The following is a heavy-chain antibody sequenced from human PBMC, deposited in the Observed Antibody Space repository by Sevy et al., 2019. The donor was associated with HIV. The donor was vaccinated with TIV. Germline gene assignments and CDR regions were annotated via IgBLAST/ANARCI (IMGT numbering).Heavy chain of an antibody. CDR1: GFTFSSYA. J-gene: IGHJ4*02. D-gene: IGHD6-19*01. CDR3: AKDKESAVAGTGFDY. Sequence: GGSLRLSCAASGFTFSSYAMSWVRQAPGKGLEGVSAISGSGGSTYYADSVKGRFTISRDNSKNTLYLQMNSLRAEDTAVYYCAKDKESAVAGTGFDYWGQGTLVTVSS. V-gene: IGHV3-23*01. CDR2: ISGSGGST.